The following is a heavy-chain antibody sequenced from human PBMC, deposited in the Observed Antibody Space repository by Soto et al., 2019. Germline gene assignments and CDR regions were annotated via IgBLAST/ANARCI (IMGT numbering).Heavy chain of an antibody. CDR3: ARGHSNLPADY. CDR1: GGSFSGYY. J-gene: IGHJ4*02. D-gene: IGHD2-2*01. CDR2: INHSGST. V-gene: IGHV4-34*01. Sequence: SETLSLTCAVYGGSFSGYYWGWIRQPPGKGLEWIGEINHSGSTNYNPSLKSRVTISVDTSKNQFSLKLSSVTAADTAVYYCARGHSNLPADYWGQGTLVTVSS.